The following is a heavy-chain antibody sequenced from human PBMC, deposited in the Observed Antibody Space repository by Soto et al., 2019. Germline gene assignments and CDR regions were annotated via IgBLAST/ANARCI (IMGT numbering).Heavy chain of an antibody. V-gene: IGHV4-59*01. CDR2: ISYSGNT. Sequence: PXESLSLSCIISGDSTSNYYWGWIRQSPGKGLEWIGYISYSGNTNYNPSLKSRVTISVDTSKDQLSLKVTSVTAADTAMYYCACLRGKRGSPIDYWGQGTQVTVSS. J-gene: IGHJ4*02. D-gene: IGHD2-15*01. CDR3: ACLRGKRGSPIDY. CDR1: GDSTSNYY.